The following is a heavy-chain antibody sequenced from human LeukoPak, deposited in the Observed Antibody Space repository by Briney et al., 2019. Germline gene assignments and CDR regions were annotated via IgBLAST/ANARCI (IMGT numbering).Heavy chain of an antibody. Sequence: SETLSLTCAVYGGSFSGYYWSWIRQPPGKGLEWIGEINHSGSTNYNPSLKSRVTISVDTSKNQFSLKLSSVTAADTAVYYCARSTRVLTVDYWGQGTLVTVSS. J-gene: IGHJ4*02. V-gene: IGHV4-34*01. CDR2: INHSGST. CDR1: GGSFSGYY. D-gene: IGHD3-9*01. CDR3: ARSTRVLTVDY.